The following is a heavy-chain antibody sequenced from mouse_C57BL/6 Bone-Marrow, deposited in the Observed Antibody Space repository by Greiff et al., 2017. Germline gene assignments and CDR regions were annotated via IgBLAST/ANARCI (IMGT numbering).Heavy chain of an antibody. CDR1: GFTFTDYY. J-gene: IGHJ2*01. CDR2: IRHKANGYTT. CDR3: ARYNCGDY. V-gene: IGHV7-3*01. Sequence: EVLLVESGGGLVQPGGSLSLSCAASGFTFTDYYMRWVRQPPGKALEWLGFIRHKANGYTTEYSASVKGRFTISRDNSQSILYLQMNALRAEDSATSYCARYNCGDYWGQGTTLTVSS.